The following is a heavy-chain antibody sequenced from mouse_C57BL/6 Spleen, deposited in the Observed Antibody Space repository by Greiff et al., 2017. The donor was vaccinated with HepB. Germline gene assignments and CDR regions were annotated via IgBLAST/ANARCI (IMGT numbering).Heavy chain of an antibody. J-gene: IGHJ2*01. D-gene: IGHD6-5*01. V-gene: IGHV5-17*01. Sequence: EVQVVESGGGLVKPGGSLKLSCAASGFTFSDYGMHWVRQAPEKGLEWVAYISSGSSTIYYADTVKGRFTISRDKAKNTLFLQMTSLRSEDTAMYYCARAYMGYWGQGTTLTVSS. CDR3: ARAYMGY. CDR2: ISSGSSTI. CDR1: GFTFSDYG.